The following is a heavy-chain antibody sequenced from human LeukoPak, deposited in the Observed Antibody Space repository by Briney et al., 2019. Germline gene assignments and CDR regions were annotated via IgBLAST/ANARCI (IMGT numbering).Heavy chain of an antibody. V-gene: IGHV3-23*01. CDR2: ISGSGGST. CDR1: GFTFSSYA. Sequence: GGSLRLSCAASGFTFSSYAMSWVRQAPGKGLEWVSAISGSGGSTYYADSVKGRFTISRDNSKNTLYLQMNSLRAEDTAVYYCARDTGYSGYFFGDYWGQGTLVTVSS. J-gene: IGHJ4*02. CDR3: ARDTGYSGYFFGDY. D-gene: IGHD5-12*01.